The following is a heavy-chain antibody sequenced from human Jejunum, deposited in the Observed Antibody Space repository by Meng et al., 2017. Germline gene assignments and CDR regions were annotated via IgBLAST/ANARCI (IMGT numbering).Heavy chain of an antibody. D-gene: IGHD3-22*01. CDR2: INPDSGDT. J-gene: IGHJ4*02. V-gene: IGHV1-2*06. Sequence: QVQLVQSGTEVSEPGPSVKVSCKASGYTFIDSQVDWLRQAPGQGLEWMGRINPDSGDTNYAQKFQGRVTMTRDTSINTAYMELDRLRSDDTAMYYCARDYDVYDNFQPLDDWGQGTLVTVSS. CDR3: ARDYDVYDNFQPLDD. CDR1: GYTFIDSQ.